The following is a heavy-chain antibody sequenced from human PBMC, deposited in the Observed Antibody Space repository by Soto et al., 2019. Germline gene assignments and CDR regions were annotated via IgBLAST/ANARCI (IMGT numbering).Heavy chain of an antibody. CDR2: ISYDGSNK. D-gene: IGHD6-13*01. CDR1: GFTFSYYG. J-gene: IGHJ4*02. CDR3: AKGLGIAAAGTMGY. Sequence: QVQLVESGGGVVQPGRSLRLSCAASGFTFSYYGMHWVRQAPGKGLEWVAVISYDGSNKYYADSVKGRFTISRDNSKNTLYLQMNSLRAEDTAVYYWAKGLGIAAAGTMGYWGQGTLVTVSS. V-gene: IGHV3-30*18.